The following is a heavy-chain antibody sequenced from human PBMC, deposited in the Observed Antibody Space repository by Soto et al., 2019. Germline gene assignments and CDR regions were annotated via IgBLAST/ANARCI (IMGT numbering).Heavy chain of an antibody. CDR1: GFSFNDHY. J-gene: IGHJ4*02. V-gene: IGHV3-72*01. CDR2: IRNKGNTYTT. CDR3: AREVDSGWSYCDC. Sequence: GSLRHSCATSGFSFNDHYMDWVLQSPGKGLECVYRIRNKGNTYTTEYAASVRGRFTITSDDSKISLYMSMSSLNPADTAVYYWAREVDSGWSYCDCWGQETLFSLSS. D-gene: IGHD3-22*01.